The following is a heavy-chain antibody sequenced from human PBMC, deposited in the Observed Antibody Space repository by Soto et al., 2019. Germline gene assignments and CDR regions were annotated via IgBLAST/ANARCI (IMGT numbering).Heavy chain of an antibody. CDR1: GFTFSSYA. J-gene: IGHJ6*02. V-gene: IGHV3-30-3*01. D-gene: IGHD1-26*01. Sequence: GGSLRLSCAASGFTFSSYAMHWVRQAPGKGLEWVAVISYDGSNKYYADSVKGRFTISRDNSKNTLYLQMNSLRAEDTAVYYCARGTVGATAYYYYGLDVWGPGTTVTVSS. CDR3: ARGTVGATAYYYYGLDV. CDR2: ISYDGSNK.